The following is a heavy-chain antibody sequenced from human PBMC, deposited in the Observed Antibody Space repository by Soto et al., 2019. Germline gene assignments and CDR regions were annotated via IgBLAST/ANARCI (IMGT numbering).Heavy chain of an antibody. CDR3: ARHLSSYYYYMDV. D-gene: IGHD6-6*01. V-gene: IGHV4-39*01. CDR2: VYYSGTT. Sequence: PSETLSLTCTVSGGSISRRTHYWGWIRQSPGKGLEWIGSVYYSGTTYYNPSLKSRVTISVDTSKSQFSLKLNSVTAADTAVYYCARHLSSYYYYMDVWGKGTTVTVYS. CDR1: GGSISRRTHY. J-gene: IGHJ6*03.